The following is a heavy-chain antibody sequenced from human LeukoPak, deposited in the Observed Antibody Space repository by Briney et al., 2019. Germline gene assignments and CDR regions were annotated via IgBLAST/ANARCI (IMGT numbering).Heavy chain of an antibody. CDR2: ISGSGDST. V-gene: IGHV3-23*01. CDR1: GFTFTTYA. Sequence: PGGSLRLSCAASGFTFTTYAMSWVRQAPGKGLEWVSVISGSGDSTYYADSVKGRFTISRDISKNTLYLQMNSLRAEDTAIYYCARNNWGIDYWGLGTLVTVSS. D-gene: IGHD1/OR15-1a*01. CDR3: ARNNWGIDY. J-gene: IGHJ4*01.